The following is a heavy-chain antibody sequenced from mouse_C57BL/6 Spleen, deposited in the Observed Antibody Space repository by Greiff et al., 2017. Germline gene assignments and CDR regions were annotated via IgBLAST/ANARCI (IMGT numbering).Heavy chain of an antibody. CDR2: ISYDGSN. D-gene: IGHD2-4*01. V-gene: IGHV3-6*01. CDR3: ARVDYDDVYYFDY. Sequence: EVQLQESGPGLVKPSQSLSLTCSVTGYSITSGYYWNWIRQFPGNKLEWMGYISYDGSNNYNPSLKNRISITRDTSKNQFFLKLNSVTTEDTATYYCARVDYDDVYYFDYWGQGTTLTVSS. CDR1: GYSITSGYY. J-gene: IGHJ2*01.